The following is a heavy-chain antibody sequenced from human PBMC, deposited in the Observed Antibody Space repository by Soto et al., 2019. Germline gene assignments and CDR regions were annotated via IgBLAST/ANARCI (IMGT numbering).Heavy chain of an antibody. CDR2: IIPIFGIP. D-gene: IGHD3-9*01. CDR1: GGTFSRYS. CDR3: ARGMAEEQIFYYFDY. Sequence: SVKVSCKASGGTFSRYSITWVRQAPGHGLEWIGRIIPIFGIPTYAQKFQGRVTITADESTSTAYMELSSLRSDDTAVYYCARGMAEEQIFYYFDYWGQGALVTVSS. J-gene: IGHJ4*02. V-gene: IGHV1-69*13.